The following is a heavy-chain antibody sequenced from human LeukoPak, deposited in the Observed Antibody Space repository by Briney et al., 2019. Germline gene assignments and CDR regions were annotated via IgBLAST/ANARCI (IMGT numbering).Heavy chain of an antibody. D-gene: IGHD6-19*01. CDR2: IYSGGST. V-gene: IGHV3-53*01. CDR1: GFTVSSNY. J-gene: IGHJ4*02. CDR3: ARDHRDSSGWSEAGY. Sequence: GGSLRLSCAASGFTVSSNYMSWVRQAPGKGLEWVSVIYSGGSTYYADSVKGRFTISRDNSKNTLYLQMNSLRAEDTAVYYCARDHRDSSGWSEAGYWGQGTLVTVSS.